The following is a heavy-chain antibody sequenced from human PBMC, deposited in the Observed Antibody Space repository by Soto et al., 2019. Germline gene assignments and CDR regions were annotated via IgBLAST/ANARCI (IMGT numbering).Heavy chain of an antibody. D-gene: IGHD6-25*01. J-gene: IGHJ4*02. CDR3: AREMWTRSGPQTFFDY. CDR2: ISPASGVT. CDR1: GYTFTTYG. V-gene: IGHV1-18*01. Sequence: QVQLVQSEGEVKQPGASVKVSCKASGYTFTTYGLCWVRQVPGQGLEGMGYISPASGVTTYAQSLQGRVTMTTDTSTGTVYMALGSLRSDDTAIYYCAREMWTRSGPQTFFDYWGQGALVTVSS.